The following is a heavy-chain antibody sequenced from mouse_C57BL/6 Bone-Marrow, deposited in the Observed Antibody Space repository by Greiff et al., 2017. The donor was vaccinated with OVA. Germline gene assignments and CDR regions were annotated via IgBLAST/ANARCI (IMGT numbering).Heavy chain of an antibody. D-gene: IGHD1-1*01. CDR3: AKKGILRDWYFDV. CDR2: IDPANGNT. V-gene: IGHV14-3*01. CDR1: GFNIKNTY. Sequence: VQLQQSVAELVRPGASVKLSCTASGFNIKNTYMHWVKLRPEQGLEWIGRIDPANGNTKYAPKFLGKATLTADPSSNTAYLQLSSLTSGDTAIDYGAKKGILRDWYFDVWGTGTTVTVSS. J-gene: IGHJ1*03.